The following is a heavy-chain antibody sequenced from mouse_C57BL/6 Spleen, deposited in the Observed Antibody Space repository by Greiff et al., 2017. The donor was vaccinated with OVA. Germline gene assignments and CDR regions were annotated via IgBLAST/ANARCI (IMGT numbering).Heavy chain of an antibody. J-gene: IGHJ2*01. CDR1: GYTFTSYW. D-gene: IGHD1-1*01. CDR2: IDPSDSYT. CDR3: ARGYYGSSSYYFDD. Sequence: QVQLQQPGAELVRPGTSVKLSCKASGYTFTSYWMHWVKQRPGQGLEWIGVIDPSDSYTNYNQKFKGKATLTVDTSSSTAYMQLSSLTSEDSAVYYCARGYYGSSSYYFDDWGQGTTLTVSS. V-gene: IGHV1-59*01.